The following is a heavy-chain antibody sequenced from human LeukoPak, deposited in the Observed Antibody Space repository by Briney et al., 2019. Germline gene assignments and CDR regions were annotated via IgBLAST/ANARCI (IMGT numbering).Heavy chain of an antibody. CDR2: ISTSSSYI. CDR3: ARGASVVPGIDNAFDI. J-gene: IGHJ3*02. D-gene: IGHD6-19*01. Sequence: GGSLRLSCAASGFTFSSDSMNWVREAPGKGLEWVSSISTSSSYINYADSVKGRFTISRDNAKKSLYLQMNSLRADDTALYYWARGASVVPGIDNAFDIWGQGTTVTVSS. CDR1: GFTFSSDS. V-gene: IGHV3-21*01.